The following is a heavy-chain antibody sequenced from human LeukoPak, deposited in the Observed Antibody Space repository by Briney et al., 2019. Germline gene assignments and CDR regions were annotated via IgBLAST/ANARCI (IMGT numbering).Heavy chain of an antibody. D-gene: IGHD3-22*01. V-gene: IGHV3-33*01. Sequence: GRSLRLSCIASGFTFSNYGMHWVRQAPGKWLEWVSVMWGEGSNKHYGDFVKGRFTISRDNSKSTLYMQMNSLRAEDTAVYYCAREPPDDSRGHFSLDHWGQGTLVTVST. J-gene: IGHJ4*02. CDR3: AREPPDDSRGHFSLDH. CDR2: MWGEGSNK. CDR1: GFTFSNYG.